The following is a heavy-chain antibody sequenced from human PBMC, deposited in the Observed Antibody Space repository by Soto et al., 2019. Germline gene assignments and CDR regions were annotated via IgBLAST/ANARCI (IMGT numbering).Heavy chain of an antibody. J-gene: IGHJ4*02. Sequence: SGPTLVNPTQTLTLTCTFSGFSLSTSGVGVGWIRQPPGKALEWLALIYWNDDKRYSPSLKSRLTITKDTSKNQVVLTMTNMDPVDTATYYCAHSINYYDSSGYQTPFDYWGQGTLVTVSS. V-gene: IGHV2-5*01. CDR3: AHSINYYDSSGYQTPFDY. D-gene: IGHD3-22*01. CDR2: IYWNDDK. CDR1: GFSLSTSGVG.